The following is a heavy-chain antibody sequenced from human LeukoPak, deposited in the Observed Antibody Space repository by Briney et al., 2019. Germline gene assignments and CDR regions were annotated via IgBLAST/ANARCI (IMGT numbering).Heavy chain of an antibody. V-gene: IGHV3-23*01. CDR2: ISGSGGST. CDR3: ARRLDY. D-gene: IGHD1-1*01. J-gene: IGHJ4*02. Sequence: GTLRLSCAASGFTFSSYGMSWVRQAPGKGLEWVSAISGSGGSTYYADSVKGRFTISRDNAKNSLYLQMNNLRAEDTAVYYCARRLDYWGQGTLVTVSS. CDR1: GFTFSSYG.